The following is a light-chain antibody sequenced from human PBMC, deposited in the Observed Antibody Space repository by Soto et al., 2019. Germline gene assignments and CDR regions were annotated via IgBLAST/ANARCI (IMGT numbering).Light chain of an antibody. CDR2: GAS. CDR1: QSVSNNY. V-gene: IGKV3-20*01. J-gene: IGKJ1*01. Sequence: EIVLTQSPGTLSLSPGERATLSCRASQSVSNNYLAWYQQKPGQAPSLLIYGASNRATGIPDRFSGSGSGTDFTLTISRLEPEDFAVYYCQQYGSSGTFGQGTMVDIK. CDR3: QQYGSSGT.